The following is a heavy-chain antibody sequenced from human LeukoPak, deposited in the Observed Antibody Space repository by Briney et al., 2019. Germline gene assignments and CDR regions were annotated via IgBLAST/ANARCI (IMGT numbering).Heavy chain of an antibody. V-gene: IGHV3-21*01. CDR2: ISSSSSYI. Sequence: GGSLRLSCAASGFTFSSYAMSWVRQAPGKGLEWVSSISSSSSYIYYADSVKGRFTISRDNAKNSLYLQMNSLRAEDTAVYYCARDRLHDYGDYVGYWGQGTLVTVSS. CDR3: ARDRLHDYGDYVGY. J-gene: IGHJ4*02. D-gene: IGHD4-17*01. CDR1: GFTFSSYA.